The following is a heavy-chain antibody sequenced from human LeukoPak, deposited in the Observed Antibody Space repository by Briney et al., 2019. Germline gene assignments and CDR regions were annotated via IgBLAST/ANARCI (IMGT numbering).Heavy chain of an antibody. CDR2: IKPDGSET. CDR3: AGPPQAGPFDY. D-gene: IGHD6-19*01. Sequence: SGGSLRLSCAASGFTFSSYAMSWVRQAPGKGLEWVANIKPDGSETNYVDSLKGRFTISRDNAKNSVYLQMNRLRAEDTAVYYCAGPPQAGPFDYWGQGVLVSVSS. V-gene: IGHV3-7*01. J-gene: IGHJ4*02. CDR1: GFTFSSYA.